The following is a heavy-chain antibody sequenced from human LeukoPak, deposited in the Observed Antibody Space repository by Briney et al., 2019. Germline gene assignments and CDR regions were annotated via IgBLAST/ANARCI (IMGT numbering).Heavy chain of an antibody. D-gene: IGHD6-19*01. CDR3: AREGTTGWYAPER. Sequence: PGGSLRLSCAVSGFTFSNYWMSWVRQAPGKGLEWVANIREHGGEQYYVDSVKGRFTISRDNPKNSVYLQMDSLRVEDTAVYYCAREGTTGWYAPERWGQGTLVTVSS. J-gene: IGHJ4*02. V-gene: IGHV3-7*01. CDR2: IREHGGEQ. CDR1: GFTFSNYW.